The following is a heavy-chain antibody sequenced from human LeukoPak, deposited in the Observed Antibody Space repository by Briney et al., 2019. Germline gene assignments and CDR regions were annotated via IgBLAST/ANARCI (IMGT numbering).Heavy chain of an antibody. J-gene: IGHJ1*01. V-gene: IGHV3-48*04. D-gene: IGHD1-26*01. Sequence: GGSLRLSCAASGFTFSSYSMNWVRQAPGKGLEWVSYISSSSSTIYYEDSVKGRFTISRDNAKNSLYLQMNSLRAEDTAVYYCARELLVGASPGRVDFQHWGQGTLVTVSS. CDR1: GFTFSSYS. CDR2: ISSSSSTI. CDR3: ARELLVGASPGRVDFQH.